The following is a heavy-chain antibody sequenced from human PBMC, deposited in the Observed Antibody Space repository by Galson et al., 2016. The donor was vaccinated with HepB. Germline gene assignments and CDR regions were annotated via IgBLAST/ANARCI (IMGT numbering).Heavy chain of an antibody. CDR2: IGSDGRST. V-gene: IGHV3-64D*09. D-gene: IGHD3-3*01. Sequence: SLRLSCAASGFSFSSYVMFWVRQAPGKGLEFVSAIGSDGRSTHYADPLRGRFTVSRDNSKNMLYLQMSSLRAEDTAVYYCGKYEFDYWGQGTLVTVSS. CDR3: GKYEFDY. CDR1: GFSFSSYV. J-gene: IGHJ4*02.